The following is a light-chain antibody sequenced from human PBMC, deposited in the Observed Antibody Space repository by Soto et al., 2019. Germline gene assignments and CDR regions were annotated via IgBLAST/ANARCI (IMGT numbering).Light chain of an antibody. J-gene: IGKJ4*01. CDR3: QQYGASPFT. V-gene: IGKV3-20*01. CDR2: AAF. CDR1: QNIDGNF. Sequence: EIVLTQSPGTLSLSPGERATLSCWASQNIDGNFLVWHQQKPGQAPRLLINAAFTRATGIPDRFSGSGSGTDFTLTISRLEPEDFAVYYCQQYGASPFTFGGGTKVEIK.